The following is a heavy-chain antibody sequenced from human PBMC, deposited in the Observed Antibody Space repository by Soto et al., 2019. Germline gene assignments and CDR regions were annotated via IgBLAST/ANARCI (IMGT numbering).Heavy chain of an antibody. Sequence: QVQLQESGPGLVKPSETLSLTCTVSGGSISSYYWSWIRQPPGKGLEWIGYIYYSGSTNYNPSLKSRVTISVDTSKNQCSLKLSSVTAADTAVYYCARADPDSSGYSFDYWGQGTLVTVSS. CDR1: GGSISSYY. D-gene: IGHD3-22*01. J-gene: IGHJ4*02. V-gene: IGHV4-59*01. CDR3: ARADPDSSGYSFDY. CDR2: IYYSGST.